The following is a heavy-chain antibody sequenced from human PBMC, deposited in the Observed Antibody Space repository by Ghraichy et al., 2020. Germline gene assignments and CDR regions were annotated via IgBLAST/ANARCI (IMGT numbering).Heavy chain of an antibody. CDR3: ARDLGYDYVWGSYQPYYFDY. CDR1: GYTFTSYG. V-gene: IGHV1-18*01. Sequence: ASVKVSCKASGYTFTSYGISWVRQAPGQGLEWMGWISAYNGNTNYAQKLQGRVTMTTDTSTSTAYMELRSLRSDDTAVYYCARDLGYDYVWGSYQPYYFDYWGQGTLVTVSS. D-gene: IGHD3-16*02. J-gene: IGHJ4*02. CDR2: ISAYNGNT.